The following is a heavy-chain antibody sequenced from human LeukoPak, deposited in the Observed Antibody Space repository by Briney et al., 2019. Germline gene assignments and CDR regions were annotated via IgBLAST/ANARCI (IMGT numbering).Heavy chain of an antibody. Sequence: SETLSLTCTVSGGSISSHYWSWIRQPPGKGLEWIAYLFDSVNTKDNPSLQSRLTLSADTSKNQFSLRLSSVTAADTAVYYCATIKRGSIFGYFDFWGQGIKVTVSS. D-gene: IGHD5-18*01. CDR3: ATIKRGSIFGYFDF. CDR1: GGSISSHY. CDR2: LFDSVNT. J-gene: IGHJ4*02. V-gene: IGHV4-59*11.